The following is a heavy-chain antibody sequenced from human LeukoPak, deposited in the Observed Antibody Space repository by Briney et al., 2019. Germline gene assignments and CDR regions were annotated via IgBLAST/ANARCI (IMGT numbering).Heavy chain of an antibody. D-gene: IGHD3-22*01. V-gene: IGHV1-18*01. CDR2: ISAYNGNT. CDR1: GYTFTSYG. J-gene: IGHJ4*02. Sequence: ASVKVSCKASGYTFTSYGISWVRQAPGQGLEWMGWISAYNGNTNYAQKLQGRVTMTTDTSTSTAYMELRSLRSDDTAVYYCARALGYYYDSAFDYWGQGTLVTVSS. CDR3: ARALGYYYDSAFDY.